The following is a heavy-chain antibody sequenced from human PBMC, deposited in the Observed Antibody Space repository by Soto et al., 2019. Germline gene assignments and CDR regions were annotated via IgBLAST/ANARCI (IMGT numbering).Heavy chain of an antibody. V-gene: IGHV1-8*01. D-gene: IGHD6-13*01. J-gene: IGHJ5*02. CDR1: GYTFTSYD. CDR3: ARERSAAATGWFDP. Sequence: QVQLVQSGAEVKKPGASVKVSCKASGYTFTSYDINWVRQATGQGLEWMGWMNPNSGNTGYAQKFQGRVTMTRNTSISTAYMELSSLRSEDTAVYYGARERSAAATGWFDPWGQGTLVTVSS. CDR2: MNPNSGNT.